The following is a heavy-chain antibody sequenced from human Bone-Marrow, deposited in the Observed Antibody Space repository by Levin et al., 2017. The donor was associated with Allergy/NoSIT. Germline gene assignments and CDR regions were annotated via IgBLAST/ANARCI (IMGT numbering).Heavy chain of an antibody. V-gene: IGHV4-38-2*01. CDR3: ARTLGYCSGDGCYYYFDY. CDR1: NYSISSDFH. D-gene: IGHD2-15*01. J-gene: IGHJ4*02. Sequence: SQTLSLTCAVSNYSISSDFHWGWIRQPPGKGLEWIGSIDQSGNTYYNPSLKSRVTISVDTSKNQFSLRLTSGTAADTAVYYCARTLGYCSGDGCYYYFDYWGQGTLVTVSS. CDR2: IDQSGNT.